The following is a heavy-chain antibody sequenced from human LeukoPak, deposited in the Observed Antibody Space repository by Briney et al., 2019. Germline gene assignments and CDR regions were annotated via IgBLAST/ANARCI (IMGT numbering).Heavy chain of an antibody. J-gene: IGHJ4*02. V-gene: IGHV3-30*18. CDR1: GFPFSNHG. CDR3: AKPFSFGSDSSYQAFDS. Sequence: GRSLRLSCAASGFPFSNHGMHWVRQAPGKGLEWVAVISYDGRNKYYADSVKGRFTISRDNSKNTLYLQMNSLTAEDTAVYYCAKPFSFGSDSSYQAFDSWGQGTLVTVSS. D-gene: IGHD3-10*01. CDR2: ISYDGRNK.